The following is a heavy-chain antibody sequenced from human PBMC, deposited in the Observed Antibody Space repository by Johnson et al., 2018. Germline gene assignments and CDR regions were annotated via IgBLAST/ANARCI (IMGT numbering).Heavy chain of an antibody. Sequence: QVQLQESGPGLVKXSETLSLXCTVSGGSISSSSYYWGWIRQPPGKGLEWIGSIYYSGSTYYNPSLKSRVTISVDTSKNQFSLKLSSVTAADTAVYYCARPILAVAGPPDADWNYYYMDVWGKGTTVTVSS. V-gene: IGHV4-39*07. J-gene: IGHJ6*03. D-gene: IGHD6-19*01. CDR2: IYYSGST. CDR3: ARPILAVAGPPDADWNYYYMDV. CDR1: GGSISSSSYY.